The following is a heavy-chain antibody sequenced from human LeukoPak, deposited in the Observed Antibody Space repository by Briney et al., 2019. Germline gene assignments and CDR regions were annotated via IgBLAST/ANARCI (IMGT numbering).Heavy chain of an antibody. D-gene: IGHD4-17*01. CDR1: GGSSSGYY. Sequence: PSETLSLTCAVYGGSSSGYYWSWIRQPPGKGLEWIGEINHSGSTNYNPSLKSRVTISVDTSKNQFSLKLSSVTAADTAVYYCARGALRGKSYDYWGQGTLVTVSS. V-gene: IGHV4-34*01. CDR2: INHSGST. CDR3: ARGALRGKSYDY. J-gene: IGHJ4*02.